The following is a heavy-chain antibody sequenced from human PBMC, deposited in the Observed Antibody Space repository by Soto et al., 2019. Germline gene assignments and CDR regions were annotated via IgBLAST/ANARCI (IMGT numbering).Heavy chain of an antibody. CDR3: AAEGTTRRHSYYYYYGMDV. CDR2: IRSKTDGGTT. J-gene: IGHJ6*02. D-gene: IGHD1-1*01. Sequence: GGSLRLSCTASGFTFGDYAMSWFRQAPGKGLEWVGFIRSKTDGGTTDYAAPVKGRFTISRDDSKNTLYLQMNSLKTEDTAVYYCAAEGTTRRHSYYYYYGMDVWGQGTTVTVSS. CDR1: GFTFGDYA. V-gene: IGHV3-49*03.